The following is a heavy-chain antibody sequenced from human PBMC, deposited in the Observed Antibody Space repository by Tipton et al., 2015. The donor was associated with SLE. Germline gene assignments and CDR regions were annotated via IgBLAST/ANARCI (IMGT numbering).Heavy chain of an antibody. CDR2: INPSGGST. V-gene: IGHV1-46*01. CDR3: ARGAGPITSFGNYYYYYYMDV. D-gene: IGHD3-16*01. CDR1: GYTFTSYY. J-gene: IGHJ6*03. Sequence: QSGPEVKKPGASVKVSCKASGYTFTSYYMHWVRQAPGQGLEWMGIINPSGGSTSYAQKFQGRVTMTRDTSTSTVYMELSSLRSEDTAVYYYARGAGPITSFGNYYYYYYMDVWGKGTTVTVSS.